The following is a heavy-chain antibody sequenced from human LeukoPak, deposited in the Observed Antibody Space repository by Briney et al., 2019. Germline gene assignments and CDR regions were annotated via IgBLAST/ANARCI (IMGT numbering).Heavy chain of an antibody. CDR3: AKLDYDSSGTDC. V-gene: IGHV3-30*18. D-gene: IGHD3-22*01. CDR1: GLIFSSYG. Sequence: GGSLRLSCAVSGLIFSSYGMHWVRQAPGKGLAWVAFISHDGSNKYYADSVKGRFTISRDNSKNTLYLQMSSLRAEDTAVYYCAKLDYDSSGTDCWGQGTLVTVSS. J-gene: IGHJ4*02. CDR2: ISHDGSNK.